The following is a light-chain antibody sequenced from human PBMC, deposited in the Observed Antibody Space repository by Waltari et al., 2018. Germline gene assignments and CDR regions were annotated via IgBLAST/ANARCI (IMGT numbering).Light chain of an antibody. CDR1: LSVSSNY. CDR2: GAS. J-gene: IGKJ1*01. CDR3: QQYGSSPPWT. V-gene: IGKV3-20*01. Sequence: IVLTQSPGTLSLSPGERASLSCRASLSVSSNYLAWYQQKPGQAPRLLIYGASSRATGIPDRCSGSGSGTDFTLTISRLEPEDFAVYYCQQYGSSPPWTFGQGTKVEIK.